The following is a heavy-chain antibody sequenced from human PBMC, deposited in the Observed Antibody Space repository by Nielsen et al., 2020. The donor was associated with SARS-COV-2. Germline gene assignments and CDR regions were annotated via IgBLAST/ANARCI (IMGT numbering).Heavy chain of an antibody. CDR3: ARDGGLDRGTLSD. J-gene: IGHJ4*02. CDR2: ISWNSGSI. V-gene: IGHV3-9*01. D-gene: IGHD3-16*01. CDR1: GFTFDDYA. Sequence: SLKISCAASGFTFDDYAMHWVRQAPGKGLEWVSGISWNSGSIGYADSVKGRFTISRDNSKNTLYLQMNSLRAEDTAVYYCARDGGLDRGTLSDWGQGTLVTVSS.